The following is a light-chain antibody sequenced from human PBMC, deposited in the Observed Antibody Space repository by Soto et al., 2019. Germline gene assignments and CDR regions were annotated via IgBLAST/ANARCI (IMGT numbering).Light chain of an antibody. J-gene: IGKJ1*01. CDR3: QQYGSSLPWT. V-gene: IGKV3-20*01. Sequence: EIVLTQSPGTLSLSPGERATLSCRASQSVSSSYLAWYQQKPGQAPRLLIYRASSRATGIPDRFSGSGSGTDFTLTISRLEPEDFAVYYCQQYGSSLPWTFGQGTKVEIK. CDR1: QSVSSSY. CDR2: RAS.